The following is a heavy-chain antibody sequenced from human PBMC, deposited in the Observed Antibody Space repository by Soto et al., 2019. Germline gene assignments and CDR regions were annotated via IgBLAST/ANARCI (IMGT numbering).Heavy chain of an antibody. CDR1: GFTFSSYS. CDR2: ISSSSSYI. V-gene: IGHV3-21*01. J-gene: IGHJ6*02. D-gene: IGHD4-4*01. Sequence: GGSLRLSCAASGFTFSSYSMNWVRQAPGKGLEWVSSISSSSSYIYYADSVKGRFTISRDNAKNSLYLQMNSLRAEDTAVYYCARAIVTTRYYYYYYGMDVWGQGTTVTVSS. CDR3: ARAIVTTRYYYYYYGMDV.